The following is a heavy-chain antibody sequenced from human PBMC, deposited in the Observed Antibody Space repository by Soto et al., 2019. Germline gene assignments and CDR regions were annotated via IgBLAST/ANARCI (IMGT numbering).Heavy chain of an antibody. J-gene: IGHJ6*02. D-gene: IGHD2-15*01. CDR1: GFTFSRPA. V-gene: IGHV3-23*01. Sequence: EVQLLESGGGLVQPGGSLRLSRAASGFTFSRPAMSWVRQAPGKGLEWVSAISGGGDSAYHADSVMGRITLSRDNSKNTLVLQLNSLRADDTALYYCAKAGGSTWGYGMDVWGQGTTVTVSS. CDR2: ISGGGDSA. CDR3: AKAGGSTWGYGMDV.